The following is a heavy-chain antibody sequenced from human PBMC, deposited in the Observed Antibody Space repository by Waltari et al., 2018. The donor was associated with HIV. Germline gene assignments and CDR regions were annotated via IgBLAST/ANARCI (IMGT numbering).Heavy chain of an antibody. D-gene: IGHD6-13*01. Sequence: EVQLVESGGGLVQPGGSLRLSCAASGFTFSRYWLRWVRQAPGKGLEWVANIKQDGSEIYYVDSVKGRFTISRDNAKNSLYLQMNSLRAEDTAVYFCARRGGRSSPLGYWGQGTLVTVSS. CDR1: GFTFSRYW. V-gene: IGHV3-7*01. CDR2: IKQDGSEI. CDR3: ARRGGRSSPLGY. J-gene: IGHJ4*02.